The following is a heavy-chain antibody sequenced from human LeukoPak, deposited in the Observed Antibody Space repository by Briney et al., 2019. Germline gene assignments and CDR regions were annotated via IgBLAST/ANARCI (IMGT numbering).Heavy chain of an antibody. CDR2: IYWNDDK. CDR1: GFSLSTSGVG. V-gene: IGHV2-5*01. J-gene: IGHJ5*02. CDR3: AHSQGYSYGPNWFDP. D-gene: IGHD5-18*01. Sequence: SGPTLVKPTQTLTLTCTFSGFSLSTSGVGVGWIREPRVKALEWLALIYWNDDKRYSPSLKSRLTITKDTSKNQVVLTMTNMDPVDTATYYCAHSQGYSYGPNWFDPWGQGTLVTVSS.